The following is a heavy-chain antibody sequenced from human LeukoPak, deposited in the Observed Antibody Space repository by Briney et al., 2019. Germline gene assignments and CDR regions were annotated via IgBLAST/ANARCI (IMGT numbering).Heavy chain of an antibody. CDR2: ISYDGSNK. CDR1: GFTFSSYA. J-gene: IGHJ4*02. V-gene: IGHV3-30-3*01. CDR3: ARVGRRYSYGYFDY. D-gene: IGHD5-18*01. Sequence: GGSLRLSCAASGFTFSSYAMHWVRQAPGKGLEWVAVISYDGSNKYYADSVKGRFTISRDNSKNTLYLQMNSLRAEDTAVYYCARVGRRYSYGYFDYWGQGTLVTVSS.